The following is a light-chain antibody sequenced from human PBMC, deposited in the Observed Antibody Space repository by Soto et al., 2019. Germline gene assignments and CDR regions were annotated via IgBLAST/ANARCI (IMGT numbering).Light chain of an antibody. J-gene: IGKJ1*01. CDR3: QQGSSLPWT. V-gene: IGKV1-39*01. CDR2: SAT. CDR1: QSISSY. Sequence: DIPMTQSPSSLPASVGDRVTITCRASQSISSYLNWYQHKPGKAPKLLIYSATKLQSGVPSRFSGGGSGTDFTRTISSLQPEDFATYSCQQGSSLPWTFGQGTKVEIK.